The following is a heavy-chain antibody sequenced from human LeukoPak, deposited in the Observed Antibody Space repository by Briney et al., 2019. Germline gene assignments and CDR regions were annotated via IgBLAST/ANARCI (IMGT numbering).Heavy chain of an antibody. J-gene: IGHJ6*03. V-gene: IGHV3-11*01. CDR1: GFTFSDYY. CDR3: ARVRRPRYCSSTSCYLSYYYMDV. CDR2: ISSSGSTI. Sequence: PGGSLRLSCAASGFTFSDYYMSWIRQAPGKGLEWVLYISSSGSTIDYADSVKGRFTISRDNAKNSLYLQMNSLRAADTAVYYCARVRRPRYCSSTSCYLSYYYMDVWGKGTTVTISS. D-gene: IGHD2-2*01.